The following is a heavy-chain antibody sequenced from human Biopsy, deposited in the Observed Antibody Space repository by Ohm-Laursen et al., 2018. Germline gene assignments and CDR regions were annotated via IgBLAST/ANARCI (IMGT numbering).Heavy chain of an antibody. Sequence: TLSLTCAVYGGSFSNDYWTWIRQSPGKGLEWIGEVSHNGGTNYNPSLKARVSISMDTSKNQLSLNLNSVTAEEKDIYYCERGKRGKVEIPRENTKRIRGWLDNWGKGTMVTVYS. CDR2: VSHNGGT. CDR3: ERGKRGKVEIPRENTKRIRGWLDN. V-gene: IGHV4-34*01. CDR1: GGSFSNDY. D-gene: IGHD2/OR15-2a*01. J-gene: IGHJ5*02.